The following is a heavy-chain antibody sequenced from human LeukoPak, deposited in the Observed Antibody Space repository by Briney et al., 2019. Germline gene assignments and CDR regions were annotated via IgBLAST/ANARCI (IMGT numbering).Heavy chain of an antibody. CDR2: INHSGST. V-gene: IGHV4-34*01. D-gene: IGHD5-18*01. Sequence: PSESLSLTCAAYGGSFSGYYWSWVRQPPGKGLEWIGEINHSGSTNYNPSLKSQVTISVDTSKAQFSPKLSYVTAADTAVYYCARGRGYSYGHYYYYYGMDVWGQGTTVTVSS. CDR1: GGSFSGYY. CDR3: ARGRGYSYGHYYYYYGMDV. J-gene: IGHJ6*02.